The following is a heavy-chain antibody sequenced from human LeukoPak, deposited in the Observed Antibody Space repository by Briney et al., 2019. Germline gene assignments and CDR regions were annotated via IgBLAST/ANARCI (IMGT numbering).Heavy chain of an antibody. CDR2: ISYDGSNK. J-gene: IGHJ4*02. V-gene: IGHV3-30*18. CDR3: AKADPSSGLDY. D-gene: IGHD6-19*01. CDR1: GFIFTNYF. Sequence: GGSLRLSCAASGFIFTNYFMSWVRQAPGKGLEWVAVISYDGSNKYYADSVKGRFTISRDNSKNTLYLQMNSLRAEDTAVYYCAKADPSSGLDYWGQGTLVTVSS.